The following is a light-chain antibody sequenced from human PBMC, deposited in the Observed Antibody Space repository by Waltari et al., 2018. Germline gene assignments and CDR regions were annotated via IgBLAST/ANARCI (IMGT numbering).Light chain of an antibody. CDR3: QSYDSNNHQV. J-gene: IGLJ7*01. CDR2: EDD. CDR1: SGSIASNP. Sequence: FILTQPHSVSESPGKTVTISCTRSSGSIASNPVQWYQQPPGRAPTTPIYEDDRGPSGFPDLFSGSIDSSSNSASLTISGLKTEDEADYYCQSYDSNNHQVFGGGTQLTVL. V-gene: IGLV6-57*04.